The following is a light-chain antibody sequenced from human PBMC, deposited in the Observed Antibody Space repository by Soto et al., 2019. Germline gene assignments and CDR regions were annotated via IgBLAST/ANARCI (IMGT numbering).Light chain of an antibody. Sequence: QSVLTQPASVSGSPGQSITISCTGASSDVGSYDVVSWYQQHPGKAPKLIIYEATKRPSGVSNRFSGSKAGNTASLTISGLQADDEADYYCSSYTSSSTLVFGGGTKLTVL. CDR1: SSDVGSYDV. CDR3: SSYTSSSTLV. CDR2: EAT. V-gene: IGLV2-14*02. J-gene: IGLJ3*02.